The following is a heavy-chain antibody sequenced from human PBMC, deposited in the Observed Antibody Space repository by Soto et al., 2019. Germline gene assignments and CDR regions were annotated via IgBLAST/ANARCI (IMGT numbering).Heavy chain of an antibody. Sequence: EVQLVESGGGLVQPGGSLRLSCAASGFNFSDHYMDWVRQAPGKGLEWVGRSKNKADSYTIEYAASVKGRFTISRDGSKNSLYLQMNSLKTLDTAMYYCTVWVLGNDFGASWGQGILVTLSS. J-gene: IGHJ4*02. CDR2: SKNKADSYTI. CDR1: GFNFSDHY. CDR3: TVWVLGNDFGAS. V-gene: IGHV3-72*01. D-gene: IGHD3-16*01.